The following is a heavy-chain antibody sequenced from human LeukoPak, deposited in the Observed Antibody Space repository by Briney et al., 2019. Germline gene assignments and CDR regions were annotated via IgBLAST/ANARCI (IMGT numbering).Heavy chain of an antibody. CDR3: ARAIDSGYDYYFDY. CDR2: IIPIFGIA. V-gene: IGHV1-69*04. D-gene: IGHD5-12*01. CDR1: GGTFSSYA. Sequence: SAKVSCKASGGTFSSYAISWVRQAPGQGLEWMGRIIPIFGIANYAQKFQGRVTITADKSTSTAYMELSSLRSEDTAVYYCARAIDSGYDYYFDYWGQGTLVTVSS. J-gene: IGHJ4*02.